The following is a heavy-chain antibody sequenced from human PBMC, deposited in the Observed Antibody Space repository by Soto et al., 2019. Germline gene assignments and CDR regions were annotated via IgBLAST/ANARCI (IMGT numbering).Heavy chain of an antibody. CDR2: VKSKTDGGTT. V-gene: IGHV3-15*07. D-gene: IGHD4-17*01. Sequence: GGSLRLSCAASGFIFSNAWINWVRQTPGKGLEWVGRVKSKTDGGTTDFAAPVKGRFAISRDDSKNMVYLEMNSLKTEDTAIYYCTTDPYMTNIIVRLDYWGHGTLVTVSS. CDR1: GFIFSNAW. CDR3: TTDPYMTNIIVRLDY. J-gene: IGHJ4*01.